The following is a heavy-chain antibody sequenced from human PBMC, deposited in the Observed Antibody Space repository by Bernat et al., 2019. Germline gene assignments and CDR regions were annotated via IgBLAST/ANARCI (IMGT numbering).Heavy chain of an antibody. J-gene: IGHJ6*02. CDR1: GFSFSSYW. D-gene: IGHD6-13*01. Sequence: EVQLVESGGGLAQPGGSRRLSCVGSGFSFSSYWMTCVRQPPGKGLEGVASINEDGSEEQYVDYVKGRFTITRDNTKKSLYLQMNSLRVEDTAVFYCAKRPGYQIGMEVWGQGTTVTVSS. CDR3: AKRPGYQIGMEV. CDR2: INEDGSEE. V-gene: IGHV3-7*01.